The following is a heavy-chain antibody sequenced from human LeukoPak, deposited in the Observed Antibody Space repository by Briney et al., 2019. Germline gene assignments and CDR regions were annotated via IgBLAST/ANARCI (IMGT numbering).Heavy chain of an antibody. CDR1: GYTFTSYD. D-gene: IGHD3-22*01. Sequence: ASVKVSCKASGYTFTSYDINWVRQATGQGLEWMGWMNPNSGNTGYAQKFQGGVTITRNTSISTAYMELSSLRSEDTAVYYCARVSWYYDSSGYSYDAFDIWGQGTMVTVSS. CDR3: ARVSWYYDSSGYSYDAFDI. CDR2: MNPNSGNT. J-gene: IGHJ3*02. V-gene: IGHV1-8*03.